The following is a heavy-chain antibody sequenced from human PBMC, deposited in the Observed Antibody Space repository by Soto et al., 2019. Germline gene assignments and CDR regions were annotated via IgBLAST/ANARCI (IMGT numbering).Heavy chain of an antibody. V-gene: IGHV1-18*01. CDR1: GYDFTTYG. J-gene: IGHJ4*02. Sequence: QVHLVQSGAEVKKPGASVKVSCKGSGYDFTTYGITWVRQAPGQGLEWMVWISAHNGNTDYAQKLQGRVTVTRDTXTXTXXXXXXXLRSDDTAXYYCARGRYGDYWGQGALVTVSS. D-gene: IGHD1-1*01. CDR2: ISAHNGNT. CDR3: ARGRYGDY.